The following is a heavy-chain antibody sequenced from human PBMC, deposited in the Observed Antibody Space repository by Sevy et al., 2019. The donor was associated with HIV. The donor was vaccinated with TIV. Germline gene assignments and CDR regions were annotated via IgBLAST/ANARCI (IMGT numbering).Heavy chain of an antibody. D-gene: IGHD3-22*01. J-gene: IGHJ4*02. V-gene: IGHV3-15*01. CDR2: IRSETGGGTT. Sequence: GGSLRLSCAASGLSFSNAWMAWVRQAPGKGLEWVGRIRSETGGGTTDFAAFAKGKFTISRDDPKNTLYLQMNSLKTEDTAVYYCAIDHRRDDMIVVPFEKWGLGTLVTVSS. CDR3: AIDHRRDDMIVVPFEK. CDR1: GLSFSNAW.